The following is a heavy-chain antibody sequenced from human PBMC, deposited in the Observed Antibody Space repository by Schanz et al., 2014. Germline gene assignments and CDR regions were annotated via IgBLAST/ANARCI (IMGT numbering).Heavy chain of an antibody. D-gene: IGHD3-3*01. CDR1: GYSFAAFF. J-gene: IGHJ5*02. Sequence: QVQLVQSGAEVRKPGASVRVSCKASGYSFAAFFIHWVRQTPGQGLEWMGCINPYSGATYYAQKFQGRVTMTRDTSISTAYMELSRLGSDDTAVYYCARDDRFVEWSLLGSWGQGTLVTVSS. V-gene: IGHV1-2*02. CDR2: INPYSGAT. CDR3: ARDDRFVEWSLLGS.